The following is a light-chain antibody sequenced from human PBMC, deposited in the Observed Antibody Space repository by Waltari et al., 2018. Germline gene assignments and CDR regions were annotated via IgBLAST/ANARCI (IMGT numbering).Light chain of an antibody. CDR3: CSYAGSTTYV. J-gene: IGLJ1*01. Sequence: QSALTQPASVSGSPGPSITLSCPGTSSVVESYNLISWYQQHPGKAPKVMIYEVNKRPPGVSNRLSGSKSGNTATLTISGLQAEDEADYYCCSYAGSTTYVFGTGTRVTVL. V-gene: IGLV2-23*02. CDR2: EVN. CDR1: SSVVESYNL.